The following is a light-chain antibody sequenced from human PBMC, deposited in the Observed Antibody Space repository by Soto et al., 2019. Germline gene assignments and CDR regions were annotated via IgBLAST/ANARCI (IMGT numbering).Light chain of an antibody. V-gene: IGKV4-1*01. CDR3: QQYESTPPT. J-gene: IGKJ2*01. Sequence: DIVMTQSPDSLAVSLGERATINCKSSQSVLYSSNNKNYLAWYQQRPGQPPKLLIYWASTRESGVPDRFSGSGYGTDFTLTITSLQAEDVALYYCQQYESTPPTFGQGTKLEIK. CDR2: WAS. CDR1: QSVLYSSNNKNY.